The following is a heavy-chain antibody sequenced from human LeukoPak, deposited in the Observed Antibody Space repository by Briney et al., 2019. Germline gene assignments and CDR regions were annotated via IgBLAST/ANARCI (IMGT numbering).Heavy chain of an antibody. Sequence: PGGSLTLSCAASGFTFSSYGMHWVRQAPAKGLEWVTFIRYDGSNKYYADSVKGRFTISRDNSKNTLYLQMNSLRAEDTAVYYCAKDLYCSGGSCYSSYMDVWGKGTTVTVSS. V-gene: IGHV3-30*02. J-gene: IGHJ6*03. D-gene: IGHD2-15*01. CDR1: GFTFSSYG. CDR2: IRYDGSNK. CDR3: AKDLYCSGGSCYSSYMDV.